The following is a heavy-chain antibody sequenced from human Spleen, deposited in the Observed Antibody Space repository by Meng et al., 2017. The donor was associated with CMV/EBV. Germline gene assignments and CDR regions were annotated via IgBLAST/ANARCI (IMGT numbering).Heavy chain of an antibody. CDR3: ARAPRGSDCSSTSCYIDY. V-gene: IGHV1-46*01. J-gene: IGHJ4*02. Sequence: ASVKVSCKASGYTFTNYGISWVRQAPGQGLEWMGIVNPNGGSTSYAQRFQGRVTMTRDTSTSTVYMELSSLRSEDTAVYYCARAPRGSDCSSTSCYIDYWGQGTLVTVSS. D-gene: IGHD2-2*02. CDR1: GYTFTNYG. CDR2: VNPNGGST.